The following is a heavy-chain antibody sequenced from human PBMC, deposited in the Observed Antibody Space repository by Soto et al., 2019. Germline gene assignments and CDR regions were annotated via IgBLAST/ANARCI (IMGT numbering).Heavy chain of an antibody. CDR2: INHSGST. CDR1: GGSFSGYY. CDR3: ARSRPVLLWFGESNNWFDP. J-gene: IGHJ5*02. V-gene: IGHV4-34*01. D-gene: IGHD3-10*01. Sequence: QVQLQQWGAGLLKPSETLSLTCAVYGGSFSGYYWSWIRQPPGKGLEWIGEINHSGSTNYNPSLKSGVTISVDTSKNQFSLKLSSVTAADTAVYYCARSRPVLLWFGESNNWFDPWGQGTLVTVSS.